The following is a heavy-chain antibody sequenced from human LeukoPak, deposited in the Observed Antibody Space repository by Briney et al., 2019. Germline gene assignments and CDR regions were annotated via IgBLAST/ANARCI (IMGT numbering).Heavy chain of an antibody. CDR3: ARSGGSYQFDY. V-gene: IGHV4-4*07. CDR1: GGSVSSYC. Sequence: SETLSLTCTVSGGSVSSYCWSWIRQPAGKGLEWIGRIRTSGSTNYNPSLKSRVTMSVDTSKNQFSLKLSSVTAADTAVYYCARSGGSYQFDYWGQGTLVTVSS. CDR2: IRTSGST. J-gene: IGHJ4*02. D-gene: IGHD3-22*01.